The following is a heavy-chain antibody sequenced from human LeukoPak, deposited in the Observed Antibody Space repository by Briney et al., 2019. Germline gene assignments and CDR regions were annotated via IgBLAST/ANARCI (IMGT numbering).Heavy chain of an antibody. CDR3: ARPYYYDSRIDP. Sequence: SETLSLTCTVSGGSISSGDYYWSWIRQPPGKGLEWIAYMYYSGSTYYNPSLKSRVTMSADTSKNQLSLKLSSLTAADTAVYYCARPYYYDSRIDPWGQGILVTVSS. D-gene: IGHD3-22*01. CDR2: MYYSGST. CDR1: GGSISSGDYY. V-gene: IGHV4-30-4*01. J-gene: IGHJ5*02.